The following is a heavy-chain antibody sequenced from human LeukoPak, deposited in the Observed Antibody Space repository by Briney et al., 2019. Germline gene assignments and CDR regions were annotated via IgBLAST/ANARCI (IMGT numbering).Heavy chain of an antibody. CDR3: ARARSSWYGSGITVAGAFDY. D-gene: IGHD6-13*01. CDR2: TSYDESNK. V-gene: IGHV3-30*04. J-gene: IGHJ4*02. Sequence: GGSLRLSCAASGFTFSSYAMHWVRQAPGKGLEWVAVTSYDESNKYHADSVRGRFTISRDNSKNTLYLQMNSLRGENTAVYYCARARSSWYGSGITVAGAFDYWGRGTLVTVSS. CDR1: GFTFSSYA.